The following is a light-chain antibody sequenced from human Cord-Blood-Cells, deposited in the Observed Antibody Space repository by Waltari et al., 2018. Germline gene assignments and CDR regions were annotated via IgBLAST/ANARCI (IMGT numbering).Light chain of an antibody. J-gene: IGKJ2*01. CDR1: QSISSY. CDR3: QQSYSTPPT. V-gene: IGKV1-39*01. Sequence: DIQMTQSPSSLSASVADRVTITCRASQSISSYLNWYQQKQGKAPKPLIYAASSLQSGVPSRFSGSGSGTDFTLTISSLQPEDFATYYCQQSYSTPPTFGQGTKLEIK. CDR2: AAS.